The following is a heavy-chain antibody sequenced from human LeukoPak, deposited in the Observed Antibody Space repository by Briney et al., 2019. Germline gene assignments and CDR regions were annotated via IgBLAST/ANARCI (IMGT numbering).Heavy chain of an antibody. CDR3: ARAQYDSSGYYFGDGFDI. CDR2: VKKDASEK. Sequence: GGSLRLSCAASGFTFSNNWMTWVRQAPGKGLEWVASVKKDASEKYYVDSVKGRFTISRDNAKNSLYLQMNSLRVEDTAVYYCARAQYDSSGYYFGDGFDIWGQGTMVTVSS. D-gene: IGHD3-22*01. J-gene: IGHJ3*02. V-gene: IGHV3-7*01. CDR1: GFTFSNNW.